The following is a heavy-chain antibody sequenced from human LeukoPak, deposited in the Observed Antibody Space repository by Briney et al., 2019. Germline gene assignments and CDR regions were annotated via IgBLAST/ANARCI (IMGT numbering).Heavy chain of an antibody. V-gene: IGHV4-59*08. CDR3: ARHKSGSYYSLDF. CDR2: IYYSGST. CDR1: SGSISSYY. Sequence: SETLSLTCTVSSGSISSYYWSWLRQSPGKGPEWIGYIYYSGSTNYNPSLKSRVTISLDTSKNQISLKLSSVTAADTAVYYCARHKSGSYYSLDFWGQGTLVTVSS. J-gene: IGHJ4*02. D-gene: IGHD1-26*01.